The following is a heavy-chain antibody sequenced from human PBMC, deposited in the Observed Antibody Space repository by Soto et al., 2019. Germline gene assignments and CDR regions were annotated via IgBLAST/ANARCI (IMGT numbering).Heavy chain of an antibody. CDR3: ARDVAAAAY. CDR2: INAGNVNT. Sequence: QVQLVQSGAEEKKPGASVKVSCKASGYTFTSYAMHWVRQAPGQRLEWMGWINAGNVNTKHSQKLQGRVTITTDTSASTAYMELSSLRSEDTAVYYCARDVAAAAYWGQGTLVTVSS. V-gene: IGHV1-3*05. D-gene: IGHD6-13*01. CDR1: GYTFTSYA. J-gene: IGHJ4*02.